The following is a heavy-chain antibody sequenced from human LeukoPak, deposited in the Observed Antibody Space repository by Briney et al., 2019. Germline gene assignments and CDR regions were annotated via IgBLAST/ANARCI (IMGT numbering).Heavy chain of an antibody. D-gene: IGHD3-16*02. CDR2: IIPIFGTA. Sequence: SVKVSCKASGGTFSSYAISWVRQAPGQGPEWMGRIIPIFGTANYAQKFQGRVTITTDESTSTAYMELSSLRSEDTAVYYCARDLRLGEISFAFDYWGQGTLVTVSS. CDR3: ARDLRLGEISFAFDY. CDR1: GGTFSSYA. V-gene: IGHV1-69*05. J-gene: IGHJ4*02.